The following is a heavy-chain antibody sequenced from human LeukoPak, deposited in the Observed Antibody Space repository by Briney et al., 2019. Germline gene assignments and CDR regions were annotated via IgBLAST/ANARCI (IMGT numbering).Heavy chain of an antibody. V-gene: IGHV3-30*18. CDR1: GFTFSSYG. CDR3: AKELWPGIAAALNRFDP. CDR2: ISYDGSNK. Sequence: GGSLRLSCAASGFTFSSYGMHWVRQAPGKGLEWVAVISYDGSNKYYADSVKGRFTISRDSSKNTLYLQMNSLRAEDTAVYYCAKELWPGIAAALNRFDPWGQGTLVTVSS. D-gene: IGHD6-13*01. J-gene: IGHJ5*02.